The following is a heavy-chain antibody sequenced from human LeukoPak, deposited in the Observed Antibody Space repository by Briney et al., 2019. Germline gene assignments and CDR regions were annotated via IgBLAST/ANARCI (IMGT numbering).Heavy chain of an antibody. CDR3: ARVTAVAGTLLDY. CDR2: IIPILGIA. V-gene: IGHV1-69*04. D-gene: IGHD6-19*01. CDR1: GGTFSSYA. J-gene: IGHJ4*02. Sequence: SVKVSCKASGGTFSSYAISWVRQAPGQGLEWMGRIIPILGIANYAQKFQGRVTITADKSTSTAYMEMSSLRSEDTAVYYCARVTAVAGTLLDYWGQGTLVTVSS.